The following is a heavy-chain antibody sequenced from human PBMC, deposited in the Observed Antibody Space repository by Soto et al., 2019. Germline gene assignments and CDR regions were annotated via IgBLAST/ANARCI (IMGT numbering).Heavy chain of an antibody. CDR2: ISISGGST. CDR1: GFTFSSYA. Sequence: EVQLLESGGGLVQPGGSLRLSCAASGFTFSSYAMSWVRQAPGKGLEWVSLISISGGSTNYADSVKGRFTISRDNSKSTMYLRMDSVRAEDTAVYYCGKDFASGWSKSWCDSWGRGTLVTVSS. V-gene: IGHV3-23*01. CDR3: GKDFASGWSKSWCDS. J-gene: IGHJ5*01. D-gene: IGHD6-19*01.